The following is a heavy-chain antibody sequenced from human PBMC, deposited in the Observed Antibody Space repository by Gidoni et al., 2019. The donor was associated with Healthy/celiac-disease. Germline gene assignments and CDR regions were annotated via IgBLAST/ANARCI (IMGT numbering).Heavy chain of an antibody. Sequence: EVQLVESWGGLVQPVRSLRLSCAASGFTFDDYAMHWVRQAPGKGLGWVAGSSWNSGSIGYADSVKGRVTIYRDNAKNYRDMQMNGLRAEETALYYCVVSGLVHDDGGNGFDYWGKGTLVTVSA. CDR2: SSWNSGSI. CDR1: GFTFDDYA. D-gene: IGHD4-17*01. CDR3: VVSGLVHDDGGNGFDY. J-gene: IGHJ4*02. V-gene: IGHV3-9*01.